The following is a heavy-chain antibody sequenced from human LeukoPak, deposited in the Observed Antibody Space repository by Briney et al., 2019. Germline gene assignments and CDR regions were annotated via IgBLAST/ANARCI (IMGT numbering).Heavy chain of an antibody. J-gene: IGHJ4*02. D-gene: IGHD3-10*01. CDR3: AKDRGYYYGSGSYSDY. CDR2: IRYDGSNK. Sequence: GGSLRLSCAASGFTFSSYGMHWVRQAPGKGLEWVAFIRYDGSNKYYADSVKARFTISRDNSKNTLYLQANSLRAEDRAVYYCAKDRGYYYGSGSYSDYWGQGTLVTVSS. CDR1: GFTFSSYG. V-gene: IGHV3-30*02.